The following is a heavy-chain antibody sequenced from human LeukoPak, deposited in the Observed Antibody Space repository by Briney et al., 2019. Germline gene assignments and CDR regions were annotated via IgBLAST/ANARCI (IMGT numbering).Heavy chain of an antibody. Sequence: GGSLRLSCAASGFTFSNYAMSWVRQAPGKGLEWVSVIYSDGRTYYADSVKGRFTISRDNSKNTLYLETNSLGAEDTAVYYCARESGYSSGWYEGYFDYWGQGTLVTVSS. J-gene: IGHJ4*02. V-gene: IGHV3-53*01. CDR3: ARESGYSSGWYEGYFDY. CDR2: IYSDGRT. D-gene: IGHD6-19*01. CDR1: GFTFSNYA.